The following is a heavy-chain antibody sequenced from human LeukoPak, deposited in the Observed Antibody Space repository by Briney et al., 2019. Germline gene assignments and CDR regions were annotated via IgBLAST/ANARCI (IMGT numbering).Heavy chain of an antibody. V-gene: IGHV3-23*01. CDR1: GFTVSSNY. J-gene: IGHJ6*02. CDR3: AKSSPNYYGSGSYYFYYGMDV. CDR2: ISGSGGST. D-gene: IGHD3-10*01. Sequence: GGSLRLSCAASGFTVSSNYMSWVRQAPGKGLEWVSAISGSGGSTYYADSVKGRFTISRDNSKNTLYLQMNSLRAEDTAVYYCAKSSPNYYGSGSYYFYYGMDVWGQGTTVTVSS.